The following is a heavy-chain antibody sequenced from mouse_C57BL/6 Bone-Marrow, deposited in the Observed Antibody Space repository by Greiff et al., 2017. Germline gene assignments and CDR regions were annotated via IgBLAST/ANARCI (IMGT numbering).Heavy chain of an antibody. CDR1: GFTFSDYG. J-gene: IGHJ4*01. V-gene: IGHV5-17*01. Sequence: EVMLVESGGGLVKPGGSLKLSCAASGFTFSDYGMHWVRQAPEKGLEWVAYISSGSSTIYYADTVKGRFTISRDNAKNTLFLQMTSLRSEDTAMYYCARWRLYYGSLYYAMDYWGQGTSVTVSA. CDR3: ARWRLYYGSLYYAMDY. D-gene: IGHD1-1*01. CDR2: ISSGSSTI.